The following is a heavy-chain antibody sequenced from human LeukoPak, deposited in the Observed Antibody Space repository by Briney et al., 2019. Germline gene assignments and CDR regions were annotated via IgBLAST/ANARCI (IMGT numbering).Heavy chain of an antibody. CDR2: IYHRGST. CDR1: GGSISSGGYS. J-gene: IGHJ6*02. D-gene: IGHD5-24*01. Sequence: MSSETLSLTCAVSGGSISSGGYSWSWIRQPPGRGLEWIGYIYHRGSTYYNPSLKSRVTISVDTSKNQFSLKLTSVTAADTAVYYCARDDSRDGNNYNYYGMDVWGQGTTVTVSS. CDR3: ARDDSRDGNNYNYYGMDV. V-gene: IGHV4-30-2*01.